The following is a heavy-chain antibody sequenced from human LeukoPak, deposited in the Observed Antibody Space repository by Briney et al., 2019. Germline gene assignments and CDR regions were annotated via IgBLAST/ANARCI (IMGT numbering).Heavy chain of an antibody. Sequence: PGRSLRLSCAASGFTFSSYGMHWVRQAPGKGLEWVAVISYDGSNKYYADSVKGRFTISRDNSKNTLYLQMNSLRAEDTAVYYCAKDQGITMVQGAFDYWGQGTLVTVSS. D-gene: IGHD3-10*01. CDR1: GFTFSSYG. CDR2: ISYDGSNK. V-gene: IGHV3-30*18. J-gene: IGHJ4*02. CDR3: AKDQGITMVQGAFDY.